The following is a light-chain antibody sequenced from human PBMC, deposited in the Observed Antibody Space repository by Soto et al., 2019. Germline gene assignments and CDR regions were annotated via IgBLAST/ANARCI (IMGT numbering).Light chain of an antibody. CDR1: KLGDKY. J-gene: IGLJ2*01. CDR3: QAWDSDTDVV. Sequence: SYELTQPPSVSVSPGQTASITCSGDKLGDKYACWYQQKPGQSPVLVIYQDTKRPSGIPERFSGSNPGNTATLTIGGTQAMDEADYYCQAWDSDTDVVFGGGTKLTVL. V-gene: IGLV3-1*01. CDR2: QDT.